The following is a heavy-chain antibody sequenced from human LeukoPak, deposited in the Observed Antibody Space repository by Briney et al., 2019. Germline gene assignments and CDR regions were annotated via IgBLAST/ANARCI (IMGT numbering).Heavy chain of an antibody. Sequence: SETLSLTCAVSGYSISSGYYWGWIRQPPGKGLEWIGSIYHSGSTYYNPSLKSRVTISVDTSKNQFSLKLSSVTAADTAVYYCARQLGIKPYYMDVWGKGTTVTVS. CDR2: IYHSGST. J-gene: IGHJ6*03. D-gene: IGHD3/OR15-3a*01. CDR1: GYSISSGYY. V-gene: IGHV4-38-2*01. CDR3: ARQLGIKPYYMDV.